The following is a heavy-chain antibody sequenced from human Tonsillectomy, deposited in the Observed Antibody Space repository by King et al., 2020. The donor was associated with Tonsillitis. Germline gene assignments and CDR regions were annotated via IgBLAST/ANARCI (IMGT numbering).Heavy chain of an antibody. CDR2: INPHSGGT. CDR1: GYTFTGYQ. V-gene: IGHV1-2*02. CDR3: VRYPPDGYTH. J-gene: IGHJ4*02. D-gene: IGHD5-24*01. Sequence: VQLVESGAEVKKPGASVRVSCKASGYTFTGYQMNWVRQAPGQGLEWMGWINPHSGGTNYAQKFQGRVTMTRDTSISTAYMELSRLRSDDTAMYYCVRYPPDGYTHWGQGTLVTVSS.